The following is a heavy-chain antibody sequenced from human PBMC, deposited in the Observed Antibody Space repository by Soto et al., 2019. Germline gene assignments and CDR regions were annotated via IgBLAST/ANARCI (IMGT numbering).Heavy chain of an antibody. CDR3: ASAQNNNGYCYAIAV. CDR1: GGSISGYY. J-gene: IGHJ6*04. Sequence: QVQLQESGPGLVKPSETLALTCTVSGGSISGYYWSWIRQPPGKGLHWLGYIYYSGSTNYNPSLKSRVTISVDTSKNQFSLKLSSGAAACTAVYYCASAQNNNGYCYAIAVWGKWTTVSLSS. CDR2: IYYSGST. D-gene: IGHD1-1*01. V-gene: IGHV4-59*01.